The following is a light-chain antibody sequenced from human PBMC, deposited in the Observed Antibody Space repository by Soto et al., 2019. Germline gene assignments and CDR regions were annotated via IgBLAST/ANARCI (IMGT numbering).Light chain of an antibody. CDR1: QSVSSSY. Sequence: EIVLTQSPGTLSLSPGERATLSCRASQSVSSSYLAWYQQKPGQAPRLLIYGASSRATGIPDRFSGSGSGTDFTLTISRLEPEAFAVYYCQQYGSSPLSLTFGGGTKVEIK. CDR2: GAS. V-gene: IGKV3-20*01. CDR3: QQYGSSPLSLT. J-gene: IGKJ4*01.